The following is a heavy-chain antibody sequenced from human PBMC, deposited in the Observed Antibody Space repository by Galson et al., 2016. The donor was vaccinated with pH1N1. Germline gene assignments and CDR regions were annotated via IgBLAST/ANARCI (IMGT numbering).Heavy chain of an antibody. CDR1: GFIFSSYA. Sequence: SLRLSCAASGFIFSSYAMTWVRQAPGKGLEWVSALSAASTAVYYGNSVKGRFTISRDNSKNKLYLQTNSLRAEDTAVYYCAKGGRVGVQGYYYALDVWGQGTAVTVSS. CDR3: AKGGRVGVQGYYYALDV. CDR2: LSAASTAV. V-gene: IGHV3-23*01. J-gene: IGHJ6*02. D-gene: IGHD2-2*01.